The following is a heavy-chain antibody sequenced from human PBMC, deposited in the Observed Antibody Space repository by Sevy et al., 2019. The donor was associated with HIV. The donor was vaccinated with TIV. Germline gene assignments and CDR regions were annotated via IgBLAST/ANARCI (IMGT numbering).Heavy chain of an antibody. CDR3: ARSAYGSGTYLNDY. D-gene: IGHD3-10*01. V-gene: IGHV1-2*02. J-gene: IGHJ4*02. CDR2: INPNGGGT. Sequence: ASVKVSCKASGYYFTGYYVHWVRQAPGQGLEWMGWINPNGGGTNIGQKFHGRVTMSRDTSITTAYMELTRLRSNDTGVYFCARSAYGSGTYLNDYWGQGTLVTVSS. CDR1: GYYFTGYY.